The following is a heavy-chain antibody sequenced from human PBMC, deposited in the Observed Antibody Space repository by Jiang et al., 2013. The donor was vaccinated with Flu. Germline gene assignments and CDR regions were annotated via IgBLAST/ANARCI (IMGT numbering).Heavy chain of an antibody. CDR3: AKDYGDYRYQPGY. V-gene: IGHV3-30*18. D-gene: IGHD4-17*01. CDR2: ISYDGNIK. Sequence: QLVESGGGVVQPGRSLRLSCAASGFTFSTYGMHWVRQAPGKGLEWLAVISYDGNIKYYADSVAGRFTISRDNSKNTLYLQMSSLRAEDTAVYSCAKDYGDYRYQPGYWGQGTLVTVSS. J-gene: IGHJ1*01. CDR1: GFTFSTYG.